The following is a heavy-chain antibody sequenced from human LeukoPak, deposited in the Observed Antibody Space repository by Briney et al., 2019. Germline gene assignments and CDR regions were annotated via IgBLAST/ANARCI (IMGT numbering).Heavy chain of an antibody. V-gene: IGHV1-18*01. CDR2: ISAYNGNT. CDR1: GYTFTSYG. J-gene: IGHJ6*02. CDR3: ARDQDYYGMDV. Sequence: ASVKVSCKASGYTFTSYGISWVRQAPGQGLEWMGWISAYNGNTNYAQKLQGRVTMTTDTSTSTAYMELRSLRSGDTAVYYCARDQDYYGMDVWGQGTTVTVSS.